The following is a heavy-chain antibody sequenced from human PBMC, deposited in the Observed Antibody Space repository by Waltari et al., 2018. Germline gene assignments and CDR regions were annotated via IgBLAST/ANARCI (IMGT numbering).Heavy chain of an antibody. Sequence: LQLQESGPGLVKPSGTLSLTCGVSGNSMSSTDVWNWVRQPPGKGLEWIGQVRRSGRTNYNPSFASRVTVAMDTYNNHFSLRLTSATAADTAVYFCARDRGRGLYLDSWGPGILVTVSP. CDR2: VRRSGRT. CDR1: GNSMSSTDV. D-gene: IGHD2-15*01. CDR3: ARDRGRGLYLDS. V-gene: IGHV4-4*02. J-gene: IGHJ4*02.